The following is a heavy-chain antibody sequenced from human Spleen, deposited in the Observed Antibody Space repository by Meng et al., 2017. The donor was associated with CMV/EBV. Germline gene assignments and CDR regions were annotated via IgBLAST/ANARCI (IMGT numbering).Heavy chain of an antibody. V-gene: IGHV3-53*01. CDR3: ARTAWDSSGFRFDP. D-gene: IGHD3-22*01. CDR2: IYSGGST. CDR1: GFTVSSNY. Sequence: GGSLRLSCAASGFTVSSNYMSWVRQAPGKGLGWVSVIYSGGSTYYADSVKARFTISRDNSKNTLYLQMNSLRAEDTAVYYCARTAWDSSGFRFDPWGQGTLVTVSS. J-gene: IGHJ5*02.